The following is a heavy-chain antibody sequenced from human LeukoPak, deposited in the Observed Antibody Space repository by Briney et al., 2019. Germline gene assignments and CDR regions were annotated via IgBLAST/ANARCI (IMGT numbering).Heavy chain of an antibody. CDR3: VRDVIHSYFDI. CDR1: GFTFRSHS. J-gene: IGHJ4*02. Sequence: GGSLRLSCAASGFTFRSHSLDWVRQAPGKGLEWVSSITGAGSIQYADSVQGRSTISRDNTQNSISLQMNSLRAEDTAVYYCVRDVIHSYFDIWGQGILVTVSS. CDR2: ITGAGSI. D-gene: IGHD2/OR15-2a*01. V-gene: IGHV3-21*01.